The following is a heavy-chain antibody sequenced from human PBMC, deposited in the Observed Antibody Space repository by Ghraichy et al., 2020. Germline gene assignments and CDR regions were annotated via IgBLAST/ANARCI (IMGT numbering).Heavy chain of an antibody. V-gene: IGHV2-5*02. CDR3: ARLFSGTYLDAFDI. CDR2: IYWDDDK. CDR1: GFSLSTSGVG. J-gene: IGHJ3*02. D-gene: IGHD1-26*01. Sequence: SGPTLVKPTPTLTLTCTFSGFSLSTSGVGVGWIRQPPGKALEWLTLIYWDDDKRYSPSLKSRLTITKDTSKNQVVLTMTNVDPVDTATYYCARLFSGTYLDAFDIWGQGTVVTVSS.